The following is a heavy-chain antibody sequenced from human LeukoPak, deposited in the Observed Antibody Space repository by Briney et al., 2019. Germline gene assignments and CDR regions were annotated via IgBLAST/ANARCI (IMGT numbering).Heavy chain of an antibody. V-gene: IGHV1-69*05. CDR3: ATYDSSGYYYGPFDY. Sequence: SVKVSCKASGGTFSSYAISWVRQAPGQGLEWMGGIIPIFGTANYAQKFQGRVTITTDESTSTAYMELSSLRSEDTAVYYCATYDSSGYYYGPFDYWGQGTLVTVSS. J-gene: IGHJ4*02. CDR1: GGTFSSYA. D-gene: IGHD3-22*01. CDR2: IIPIFGTA.